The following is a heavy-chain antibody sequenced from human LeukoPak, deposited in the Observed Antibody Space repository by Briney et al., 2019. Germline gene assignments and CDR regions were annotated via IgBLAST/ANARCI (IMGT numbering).Heavy chain of an antibody. CDR3: ARDPNYYGSSGYYPGAFDI. CDR1: GFTFSSYS. D-gene: IGHD3-22*01. J-gene: IGHJ3*02. Sequence: GGSLRLSCAASGFTFSSYSMNWVRQAPGKGLEWVSSISSSSSYIYYADSVKGRFTISRDNAKNSLYLQMNSLRAEDTAVYYCARDPNYYGSSGYYPGAFDIWGQGTMVTVSS. CDR2: ISSSSSYI. V-gene: IGHV3-21*04.